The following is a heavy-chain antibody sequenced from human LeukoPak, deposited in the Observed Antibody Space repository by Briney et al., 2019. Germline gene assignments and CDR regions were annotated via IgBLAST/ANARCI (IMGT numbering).Heavy chain of an antibody. V-gene: IGHV3-48*01. D-gene: IGHD3-10*01. CDR1: GFTFSTYS. J-gene: IGHJ5*01. CDR2: IDSSSSTI. CDR3: ARDFGARGWFDS. Sequence: GGSLRLSCAASGFTFSTYSMNWVRQAPGKGLEWVSYIDSSSSTIYYAASVKGRFTISRDNAKNSLYLQMNSLRAEDTAVYYCARDFGARGWFDSWGQGTLVTVSS.